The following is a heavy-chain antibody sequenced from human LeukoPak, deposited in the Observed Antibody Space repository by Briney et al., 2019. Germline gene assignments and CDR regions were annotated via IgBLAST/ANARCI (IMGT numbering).Heavy chain of an antibody. V-gene: IGHV4-59*11. CDR2: IYYSGST. Sequence: SETLSLTCTVSGGSISSHYWSWIRQPPGKGLEWIGYIYYSGSTNYNPSLKSRVTISVDTSKNQFSLKLSSVTAADTAVYDCARGRRCSSTSCYAELGPWGQGTLVTVSS. D-gene: IGHD2-2*01. CDR3: ARGRRCSSTSCYAELGP. J-gene: IGHJ5*02. CDR1: GGSISSHY.